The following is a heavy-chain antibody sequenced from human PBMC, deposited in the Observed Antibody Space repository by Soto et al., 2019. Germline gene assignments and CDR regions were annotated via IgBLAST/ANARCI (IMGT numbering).Heavy chain of an antibody. CDR3: ASEGYCSSTSCYPS. D-gene: IGHD2-2*01. CDR1: GGSISSGGYS. V-gene: IGHV4-30-2*01. CDR2: IYHSGST. Sequence: SETLSLTCAVSGGSISSGGYSWSWIRQPPGKGLEWIGYIYHSGSTYYNPSLKSRVTISVDRSKNQFSLKLSSVTAADTAVYYCASEGYCSSTSCYPSWGQGTLVTVSS. J-gene: IGHJ4*02.